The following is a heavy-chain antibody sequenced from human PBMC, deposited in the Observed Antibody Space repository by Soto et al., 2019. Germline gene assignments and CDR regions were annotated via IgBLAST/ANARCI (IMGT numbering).Heavy chain of an antibody. CDR1: GYTFTSYD. D-gene: IGHD3-3*01. CDR3: ARGRTTIFGVVTSFDY. J-gene: IGHJ4*02. Sequence: ASVKVSCKASGYTFTSYDINWVRQATGQGLEWMGWMNPNSGNTGYAQKFQGRVTMTRNTSISTAYMELSSLRSEDTAVYYCARGRTTIFGVVTSFDYWGQGTLVTVSS. V-gene: IGHV1-8*01. CDR2: MNPNSGNT.